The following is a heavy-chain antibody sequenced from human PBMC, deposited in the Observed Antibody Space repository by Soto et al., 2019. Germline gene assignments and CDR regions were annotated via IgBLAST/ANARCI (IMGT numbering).Heavy chain of an antibody. V-gene: IGHV1-18*01. Sequence: GASVKVSCKASGYTFTSYGISWVRQAPGQGLEWMGWISAYNGNTNYAQKLQGRVTITADTSTSTAYMELSSLRSDDTAVYYCVRWGSSDTAEKQPPIYYYYGMDVWGQGNTVTVYS. CDR3: VRWGSSDTAEKQPPIYYYYGMDV. CDR2: ISAYNGNT. CDR1: GYTFTSYG. J-gene: IGHJ6*02. D-gene: IGHD5-18*01.